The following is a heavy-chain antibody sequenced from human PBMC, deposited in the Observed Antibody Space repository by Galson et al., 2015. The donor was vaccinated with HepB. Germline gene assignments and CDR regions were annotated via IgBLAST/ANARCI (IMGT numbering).Heavy chain of an antibody. CDR3: ARDSFSSGRSDFDY. D-gene: IGHD3-22*01. V-gene: IGHV3-30*02. Sequence: SLRLSCAASGFTFSNYGMHWVRQAPGKGLEWVSFIRNDGSNKYYADSVKGRFTISRDNSQNTLYLQMNSLTPEDTAVYYCARDSFSSGRSDFDYWGQGTLVTVSS. J-gene: IGHJ4*02. CDR1: GFTFSNYG. CDR2: IRNDGSNK.